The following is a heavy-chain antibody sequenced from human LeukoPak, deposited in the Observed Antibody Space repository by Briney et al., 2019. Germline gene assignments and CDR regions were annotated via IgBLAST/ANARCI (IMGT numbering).Heavy chain of an antibody. CDR3: ARDYDILTGYPYYFDY. Sequence: GGSLRLSCAASGLTVSSNYMSWVRQAPGKGLEWVSVIYSGGSTYYADSVKGRFTISRDNSKNTLYLQMNSLRAEDTAVYYCARDYDILTGYPYYFDYWGQGTLVTVSS. J-gene: IGHJ4*02. V-gene: IGHV3-66*01. CDR1: GLTVSSNY. D-gene: IGHD3-9*01. CDR2: IYSGGST.